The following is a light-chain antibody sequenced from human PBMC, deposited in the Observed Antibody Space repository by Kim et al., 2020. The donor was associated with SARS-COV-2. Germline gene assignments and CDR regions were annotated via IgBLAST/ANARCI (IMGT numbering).Light chain of an antibody. J-gene: IGKJ4*01. CDR3: LQHNSYPLT. V-gene: IGKV1-17*01. CDR2: AAS. CDR1: QGIRNY. Sequence: DIQMTQSPSSLSASVGDRVTITCRASQGIRNYLGWYQQKVGKAPKRLIYAASSLESGVPSRFSGSGSGTEFTLTISTLQPEDFATYYCLQHNSYPLTFGGGTKVEIK.